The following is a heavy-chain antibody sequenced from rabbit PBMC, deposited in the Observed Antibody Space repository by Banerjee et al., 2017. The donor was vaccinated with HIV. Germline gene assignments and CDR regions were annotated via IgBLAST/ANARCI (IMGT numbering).Heavy chain of an antibody. CDR3: ARDLAGVIGWNFGL. Sequence: QQQLEESGGGLVKPGGTLTLTCKASGFSFSSGYDMCWVRQAPGKGLEWIACIGAGDSGNTYYASWAKGRFTISKTSSTTVTLQMTSLTAADTATYFCARDLAGVIGWNFGLWGQGTLVTVS. CDR1: GFSFSSGYD. CDR2: IGAGDSGNT. V-gene: IGHV1S45*01. J-gene: IGHJ4*01. D-gene: IGHD4-1*01.